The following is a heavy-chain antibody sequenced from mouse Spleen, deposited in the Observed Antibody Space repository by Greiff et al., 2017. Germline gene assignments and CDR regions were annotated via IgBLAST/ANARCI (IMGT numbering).Heavy chain of an antibody. CDR3: ARNSYYSYDVGIFAY. Sequence: VQLQESGAELAKPGASVKLSCKASGYTFTSYWMHWVKQRPGQGLEWIGYINPSSGYTKYNQKFKDKATLTADKSSSIAYMQLSSLTYEDSAVYYCARNSYYSYDVGIFAYWGQGTLVTVSA. V-gene: IGHV1-7*01. CDR1: GYTFTSYW. CDR2: INPSSGYT. J-gene: IGHJ3*01. D-gene: IGHD2-12*01.